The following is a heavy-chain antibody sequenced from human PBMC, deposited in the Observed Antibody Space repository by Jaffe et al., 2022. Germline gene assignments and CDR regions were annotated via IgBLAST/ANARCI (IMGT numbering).Heavy chain of an antibody. CDR3: ARHDYYGT. Sequence: QVQLVQSGAEVKKPGASVKVSCKASGYTFSDYYVHWVRQAPGQGLEWVGRISPNSGGRHSALKFQGRVTMTTDTSISTAYMELSRLTSDDTAVYYCARHDYYGTWGQGTLVTVSS. J-gene: IGHJ5*02. D-gene: IGHD3-10*01. CDR2: ISPNSGGR. CDR1: GYTFSDYY. V-gene: IGHV1-2*06.